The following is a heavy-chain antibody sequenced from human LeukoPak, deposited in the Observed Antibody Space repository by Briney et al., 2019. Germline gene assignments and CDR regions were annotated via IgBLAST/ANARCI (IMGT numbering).Heavy chain of an antibody. CDR2: MNPNSGNT. CDR1: GYTFTSYD. CDR3: ARGIRVVVVATGYWFDP. D-gene: IGHD2-15*01. J-gene: IGHJ5*02. Sequence: ASVKVSCKASGYTFTSYDINWVRQATGQGLEWMGWMNPNSGNTGYAQKFQGRVTMTRNTSISTAYMELSSLRSEDTAVYYCARGIRVVVVATGYWFDPWGQGTLVTVSS. V-gene: IGHV1-8*01.